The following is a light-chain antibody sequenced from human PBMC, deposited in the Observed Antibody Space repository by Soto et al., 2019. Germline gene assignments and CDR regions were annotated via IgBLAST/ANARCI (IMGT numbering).Light chain of an antibody. CDR3: QQYNDWPLN. Sequence: EIVMTQSPATLSVSPGERATLSCSASQSVNSNLAWYQQKPGQAPRLLIYGASTRATGIPARFSGSGSGTEFTLTISSLQSEDFAVYYCQQYNDWPLNFGGGTKVDIK. CDR1: QSVNSN. J-gene: IGKJ4*01. CDR2: GAS. V-gene: IGKV3-15*01.